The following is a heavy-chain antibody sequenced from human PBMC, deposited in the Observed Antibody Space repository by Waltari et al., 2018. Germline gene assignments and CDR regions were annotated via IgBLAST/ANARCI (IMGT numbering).Heavy chain of an antibody. CDR1: GFTVSSTY. V-gene: IGHV3-53*01. CDR3: ARRRITMNLNAFDI. Sequence: EVQLVESGGGLIQPGGSLRLSCAASGFTVSSTYMSWVRQAPGKGLEWVSVIYSGGSTYYADSVKGRFTISRDNSKNTLYLQMNSLRAEDTAVYYCARRRITMNLNAFDIWGQGTMVTVSS. D-gene: IGHD3-22*01. CDR2: IYSGGST. J-gene: IGHJ3*02.